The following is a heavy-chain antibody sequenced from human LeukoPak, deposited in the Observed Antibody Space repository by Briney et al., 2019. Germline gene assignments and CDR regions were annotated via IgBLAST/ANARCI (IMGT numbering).Heavy chain of an antibody. Sequence: GGSLRLSCSASGFTFSSFVMHWVRQAPGKGLEYVSAINSNGDSSYYADSVKGRFTISRDNSKNTLYLQMSSLRAEDTAVYYCVKRYASSYYFYCWGQGTLVTVSS. J-gene: IGHJ4*02. CDR3: VKRYASSYYFYC. CDR1: GFTFSSFV. CDR2: INSNGDSS. V-gene: IGHV3-64D*09. D-gene: IGHD6-6*01.